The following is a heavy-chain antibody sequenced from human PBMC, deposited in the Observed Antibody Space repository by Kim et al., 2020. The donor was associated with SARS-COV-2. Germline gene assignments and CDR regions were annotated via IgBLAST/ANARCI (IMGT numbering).Heavy chain of an antibody. J-gene: IGHJ4*02. Sequence: SVKGRFNNSRDNAKNSLYLQMNRLRAEDTAVYYCARGRYSYSSWSYFDYWGQGTLVTVSS. CDR3: ARGRYSYSSWSYFDY. D-gene: IGHD5-18*01. V-gene: IGHV3-21*01.